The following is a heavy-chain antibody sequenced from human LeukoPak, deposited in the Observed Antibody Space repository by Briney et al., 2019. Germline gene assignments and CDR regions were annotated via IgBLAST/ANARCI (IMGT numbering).Heavy chain of an antibody. CDR3: ASSGSYRFDY. CDR2: ITASGTAM. Sequence: GGSLRLSCVASGFTFSSYSMNWVRQAPGKGLEWVSHITASGTAMFYADSVKGRFTISRDNAKNSLYSQMNSLRDEDTAVYYCASSGSYRFDYWGQGTLVTVSS. J-gene: IGHJ4*02. CDR1: GFTFSSYS. D-gene: IGHD1-26*01. V-gene: IGHV3-48*02.